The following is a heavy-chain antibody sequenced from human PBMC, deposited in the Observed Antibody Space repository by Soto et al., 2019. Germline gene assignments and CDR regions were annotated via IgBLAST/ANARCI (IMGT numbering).Heavy chain of an antibody. CDR1: GFTFSSYA. D-gene: IGHD5-18*01. Sequence: PGGSLRLSCAASGFTFSSYAMSWVRQAPGKGLEWVSAISGSGGSTYYADSVKGRFTISRDNSKNTLYLQMNSLRAEDTAVYYCAKDLLQLWLAFPSNFDYWGQGTLVTVSS. V-gene: IGHV3-23*01. J-gene: IGHJ4*02. CDR3: AKDLLQLWLAFPSNFDY. CDR2: ISGSGGST.